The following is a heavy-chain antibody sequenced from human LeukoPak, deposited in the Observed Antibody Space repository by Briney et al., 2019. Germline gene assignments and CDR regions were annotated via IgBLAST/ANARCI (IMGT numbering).Heavy chain of an antibody. V-gene: IGHV1-8*03. D-gene: IGHD3-3*01. Sequence: ASVKVSCKASGYTFTSYDINWVRQAPGQGLEWMGWMNPNSGNTGYAQKFQGRVTITRNTSISTAYMELSSLRSEDTAVYYCATGARITIFGVVIINYFDYWGQGNLVTVSS. CDR2: MNPNSGNT. CDR1: GYTFTSYD. J-gene: IGHJ4*02. CDR3: ATGARITIFGVVIINYFDY.